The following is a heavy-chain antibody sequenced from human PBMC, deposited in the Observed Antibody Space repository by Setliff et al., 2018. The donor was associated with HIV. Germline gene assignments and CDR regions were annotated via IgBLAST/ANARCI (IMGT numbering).Heavy chain of an antibody. V-gene: IGHV1-69*06. D-gene: IGHD2-2*01. CDR1: GDTFSSYA. CDR2: IITIFGTA. J-gene: IGHJ3*02. Sequence: SVKVSCKASGDTFSSYAISWVRQAPGQALEWMGRIITIFGTANYAQKFQGRVTITADKSTSTAYMEVNSLRSEDTAVYYCAGSSANTRHDSFDIWGQGTMVTVAS. CDR3: AGSSANTRHDSFDI.